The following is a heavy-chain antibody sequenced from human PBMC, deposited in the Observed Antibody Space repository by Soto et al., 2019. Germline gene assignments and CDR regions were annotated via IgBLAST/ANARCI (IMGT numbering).Heavy chain of an antibody. J-gene: IGHJ5*02. Sequence: SETLSLTCTASGGSISSYYWSWIRQPPGKGLEWIGYIYYSGSTNYNPSLKSRVTISVDTSKNQFSLKLSSVTAADTAVYYCAREYSDRADWFDPWGQGTLVTVSS. CDR2: IYYSGST. V-gene: IGHV4-59*01. CDR1: GGSISSYY. CDR3: AREYSDRADWFDP. D-gene: IGHD2-15*01.